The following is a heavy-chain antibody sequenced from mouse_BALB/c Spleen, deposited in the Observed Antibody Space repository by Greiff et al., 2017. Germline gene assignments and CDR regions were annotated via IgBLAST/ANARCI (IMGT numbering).Heavy chain of an antibody. CDR3: ARAYDNFYAMDY. CDR2: ISTYYGNT. D-gene: IGHD2-10*02. Sequence: QVQLQQSGPELVRPGVSVKISCKGSGYTFTDYAMHWVKQSHAKSLEWIGVISTYYGNTNYNQKFKGKATMTVDKSSSTAYMELARLTSEDSAIYYCARAYDNFYAMDYWGQGTSVTVSS. V-gene: IGHV1-67*01. CDR1: GYTFTDYA. J-gene: IGHJ4*01.